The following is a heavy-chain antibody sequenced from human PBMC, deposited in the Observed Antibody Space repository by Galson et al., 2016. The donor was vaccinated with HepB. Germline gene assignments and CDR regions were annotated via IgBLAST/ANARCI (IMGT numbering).Heavy chain of an antibody. J-gene: IGHJ4*02. CDR3: ARAVGRDANYYGAGSYGY. CDR2: INAGSGNT. CDR1: GYTFSSYP. Sequence: SCKASGYTFSSYPMHWVRQAPGHRLEWMGWINAGSGNTKYSQKFQGRVTISGDTSASTGYMELSSLRAEDTAVYYCARAVGRDANYYGAGSYGYWGQGTLVTVSS. D-gene: IGHD3-10*01. V-gene: IGHV1-3*01.